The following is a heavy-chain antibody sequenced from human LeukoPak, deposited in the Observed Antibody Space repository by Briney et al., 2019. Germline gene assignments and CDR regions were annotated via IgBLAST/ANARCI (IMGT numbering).Heavy chain of an antibody. CDR2: IYRVGRT. Sequence: GGSLRLSCAASGFTVSGNYMNWVRQAPGKGLEWVSVIYRVGRTYYADSVKGRFTISRDNSKNTLYLQMNSLRAEDTAVYYCARESGRDFWSAYQGFYYMDVWGNGATVTVSS. D-gene: IGHD3-3*01. V-gene: IGHV3-53*01. CDR3: ARESGRDFWSAYQGFYYMDV. CDR1: GFTVSGNY. J-gene: IGHJ6*03.